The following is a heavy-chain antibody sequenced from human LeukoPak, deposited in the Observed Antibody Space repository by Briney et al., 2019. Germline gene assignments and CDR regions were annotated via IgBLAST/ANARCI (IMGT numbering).Heavy chain of an antibody. V-gene: IGHV4-59*12. CDR1: GGSISSYY. CDR2: IYYSGST. J-gene: IGHJ4*02. Sequence: PSETLSLTCTVSGGSISSYYWSWIRQPPGKGLEWIGYIYYSGSTNYNPSLKSRVTISVDTSKNQFSLKLSSVTAADTAVYYCAREAPGRSPYFDYWGQGTLVTVSS. CDR3: AREAPGRSPYFDY.